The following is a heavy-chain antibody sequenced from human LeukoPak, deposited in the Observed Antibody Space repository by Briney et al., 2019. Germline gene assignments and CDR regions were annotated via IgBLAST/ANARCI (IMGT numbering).Heavy chain of an antibody. CDR2: IYPGDSDT. Sequence: GESLKISCKASGYSFKHYWIAWVRQMPGKGLEWMGIIYPGDSDTRYSPSFQGQVTISADKSISTAYLQWSSLKASDTGIYYCARQDGSYGHFDYWGQGTLVTVSS. V-gene: IGHV5-51*01. CDR3: ARQDGSYGHFDY. D-gene: IGHD1-26*01. J-gene: IGHJ4*02. CDR1: GYSFKHYW.